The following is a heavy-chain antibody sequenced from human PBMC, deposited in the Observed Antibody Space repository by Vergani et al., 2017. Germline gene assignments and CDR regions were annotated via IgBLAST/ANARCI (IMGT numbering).Heavy chain of an antibody. V-gene: IGHV1-2*02. CDR3: ARDGYGSSTSGYGWFDP. Sequence: QVQLVQSGAEVKKPGASVKVSCKASGYTFTGYYMHWVRQAPGQGLEWMGWINPNSGGTNYAQKFQGRVTMTRDTSSSTAYMELSRLRSDDTAVYYWARDGYGSSTSGYGWFDPWGQGTLVTVSS. D-gene: IGHD2-2*03. J-gene: IGHJ5*02. CDR2: INPNSGGT. CDR1: GYTFTGYY.